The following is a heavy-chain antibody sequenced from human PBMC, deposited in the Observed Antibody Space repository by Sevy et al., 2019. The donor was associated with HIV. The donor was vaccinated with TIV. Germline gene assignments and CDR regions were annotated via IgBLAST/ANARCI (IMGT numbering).Heavy chain of an antibody. D-gene: IGHD5-18*01. V-gene: IGHV3-66*01. J-gene: IGHJ4*02. CDR2: IHSDDTT. CDR3: ARGKSGYGYALNY. CDR1: GFTVNSNY. Sequence: GGSLRLSCAASGFTVNSNYMTWVRQAPGKGLEGVSVIHSDDTTYHSDSVKDSFTISRDNFKNTLYLHMSGLRDEDTAVYYRARGKSGYGYALNYWGQGTLVTVSS.